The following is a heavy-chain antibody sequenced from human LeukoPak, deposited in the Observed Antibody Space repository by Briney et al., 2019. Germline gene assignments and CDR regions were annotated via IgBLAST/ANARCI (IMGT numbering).Heavy chain of an antibody. CDR2: ISSGGSTI. Sequence: GGSLRLSCAASGFTFSSYEMNWVRQAPGKGLEWVSYISSGGSTIYYADSVKGRFTISRDDAENSLYLQMNSLRVEDTAVYYCGRVALDTSMIHYWGQGTLVTVSS. J-gene: IGHJ4*02. V-gene: IGHV3-48*03. CDR1: GFTFSSYE. D-gene: IGHD5-18*01. CDR3: GRVALDTSMIHY.